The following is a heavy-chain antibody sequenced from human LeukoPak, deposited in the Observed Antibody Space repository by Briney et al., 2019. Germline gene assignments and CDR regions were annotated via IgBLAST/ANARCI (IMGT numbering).Heavy chain of an antibody. CDR3: ARDRPRSDSYYVFDY. CDR2: INSGGTTK. J-gene: IGHJ4*02. CDR1: GYSFSNHE. Sequence: GGSLRLSREASGYSFSNHEMNWVRQAPGKGLEWLSYINSGGTTKYYADSVKGRFTISRDNAKNSLYLQMNGLRADDTAVYYCARDRPRSDSYYVFDYWGQGNLVIVSS. D-gene: IGHD3-10*01. V-gene: IGHV3-48*03.